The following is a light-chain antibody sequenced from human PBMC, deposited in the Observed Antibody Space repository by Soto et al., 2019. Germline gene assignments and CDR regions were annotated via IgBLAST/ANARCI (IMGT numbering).Light chain of an antibody. V-gene: IGKV3-20*01. CDR3: QQYGSSGT. Sequence: EIVMTQSPATLSVSPGERATLSCRASQSVGSNLAWYQQKAGQAPSLLIYGASTRATGVPDRFSGSGSGTDFTLTISRLEPEDFAVYYCQQYGSSGTFGQGTKVDIK. J-gene: IGKJ1*01. CDR2: GAS. CDR1: QSVGSN.